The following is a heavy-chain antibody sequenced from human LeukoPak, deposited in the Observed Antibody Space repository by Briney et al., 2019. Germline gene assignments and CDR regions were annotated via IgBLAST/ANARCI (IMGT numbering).Heavy chain of an antibody. V-gene: IGHV4-59*01. J-gene: IGHJ4*02. CDR2: IYYSGST. Sequence: TSETLSLTCTVSGGSISSYYWSWIRQPPGKGLEWIGYIYYSGSTNYNPSLKSRVTISVDTSKNQFSLKLSSVTAADTAVYYWARESITGTTGLDYWGQGTLVTVSS. CDR1: GGSISSYY. CDR3: ARESITGTTGLDY. D-gene: IGHD1-20*01.